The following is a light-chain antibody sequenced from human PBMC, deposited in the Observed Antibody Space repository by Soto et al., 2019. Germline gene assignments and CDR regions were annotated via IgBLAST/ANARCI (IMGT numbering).Light chain of an antibody. CDR1: QSVSTY. V-gene: IGKV3-11*01. Sequence: EIVLTQSPATLSLSPGERATLSCRASQSVSTYLAWYQQKPGQAPRLLIHNASNRATGIPARFSGSGSGTDFTPTISSLQSEDFAVYYCQQRSNWPLTFGGGTKVDIK. CDR3: QQRSNWPLT. J-gene: IGKJ4*01. CDR2: NAS.